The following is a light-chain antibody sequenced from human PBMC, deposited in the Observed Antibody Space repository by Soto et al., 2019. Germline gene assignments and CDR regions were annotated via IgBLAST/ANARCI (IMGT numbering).Light chain of an antibody. CDR1: QDISSY. CDR2: AAS. CDR3: QHYNNWPPWT. J-gene: IGKJ1*01. V-gene: IGKV1-9*01. Sequence: IQLTQSPSSLSASVGDRVTITCRASQDISSYLAWYQQKPGKAPKLLIYAASSLQSGVPSRFSGSGSGTEFTLTISSLQSEDFAVYYCQHYNNWPPWTFGQGTKVDIK.